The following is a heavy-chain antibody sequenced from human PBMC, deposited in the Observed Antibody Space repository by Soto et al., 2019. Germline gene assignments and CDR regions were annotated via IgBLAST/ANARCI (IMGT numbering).Heavy chain of an antibody. CDR2: ISSSSSYT. V-gene: IGHV3-11*05. CDR3: ARERREYYYDSSGPWDV. Sequence: GGSLILSCAASGFTFSDYYMSWIRQAPGKGLEWVSYISSSSSYTNYADSVKGRFTISRDNAKNSLYLQMNSLRAEDTAVYYCARERREYYYDSSGPWDVWGQGTTVTVSS. D-gene: IGHD3-22*01. CDR1: GFTFSDYY. J-gene: IGHJ6*02.